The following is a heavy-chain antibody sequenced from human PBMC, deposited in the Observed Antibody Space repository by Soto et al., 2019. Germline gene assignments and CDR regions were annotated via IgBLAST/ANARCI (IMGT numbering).Heavy chain of an antibody. J-gene: IGHJ5*02. V-gene: IGHV4-39*01. CDR3: ARHDLVSYCSSTSCYLGYNWFDP. D-gene: IGHD2-2*01. CDR2: IYYSGST. Sequence: SETLSLTCTVSGGSISSSSYYWGWIRQPPGKGLEWIGSIYYSGSTYYNPSLKSRVSISVDTSKNQFSLRLSSVTAADTAVYYCARHDLVSYCSSTSCYLGYNWFDPWGDGTLVTVSS. CDR1: GGSISSSSYY.